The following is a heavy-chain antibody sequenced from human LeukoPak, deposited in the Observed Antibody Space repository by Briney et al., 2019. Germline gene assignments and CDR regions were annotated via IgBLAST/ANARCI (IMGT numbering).Heavy chain of an antibody. CDR3: ASSMYSSGRPGAFDI. V-gene: IGHV3-23*01. D-gene: IGHD6-19*01. CDR1: GFTFSSYA. Sequence: PGGSLRLSCAASGFTFSSYAMSWVRQAPGKGLEWVSAISGSGGSTYYADSVKGRFTISRDNSKNTLYLQMNSLGAEDTAVYYCASSMYSSGRPGAFDIWGQGTMVTVSS. J-gene: IGHJ3*02. CDR2: ISGSGGST.